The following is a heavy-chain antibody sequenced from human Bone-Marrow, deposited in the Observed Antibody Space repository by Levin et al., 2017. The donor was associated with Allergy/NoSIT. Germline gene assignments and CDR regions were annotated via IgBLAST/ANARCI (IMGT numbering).Heavy chain of an antibody. Sequence: ASVKVSCKASGYTFTGYYMHWVRQAPGQGLEWMGWINPNSGGTNYAQKFQGRVTMTRDTSISTAYMELSRLRSDDTAVYYCACYCSGGSCYGLDAFDIWGQGTMVTVSS. D-gene: IGHD2-15*01. V-gene: IGHV1-2*02. CDR1: GYTFTGYY. J-gene: IGHJ3*02. CDR2: INPNSGGT. CDR3: ACYCSGGSCYGLDAFDI.